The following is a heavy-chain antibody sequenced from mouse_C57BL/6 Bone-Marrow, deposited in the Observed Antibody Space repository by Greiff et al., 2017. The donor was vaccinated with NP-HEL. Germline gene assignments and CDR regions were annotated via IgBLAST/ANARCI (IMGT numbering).Heavy chain of an antibody. V-gene: IGHV1-55*01. J-gene: IGHJ1*03. Sequence: VQLQQPGAELVKPGASVKMSCKASGYTFTSYWITWVKQRPGQGLEWIGDIYPGSGSTNYNEKFKSKATLTVDTSSGTAYMQLSSLTSEDSAVYYCAREEYYYGSTLYWYFDVWGTGTTVTVSS. CDR1: GYTFTSYW. CDR2: IYPGSGST. CDR3: AREEYYYGSTLYWYFDV. D-gene: IGHD1-1*01.